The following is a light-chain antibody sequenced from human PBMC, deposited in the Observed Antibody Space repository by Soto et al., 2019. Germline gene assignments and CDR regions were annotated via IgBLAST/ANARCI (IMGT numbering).Light chain of an antibody. Sequence: EIVLTQSPGTLSLSPGERATLSCRASQSLSSSYLAWYQQRPGQAPRLLIYGASSRATGIPERFSGSGSATDFTLTISRLEPEDFAVYHCQKYGTSPPTFGGGTKGEI. CDR1: QSLSSSY. CDR2: GAS. V-gene: IGKV3-20*01. CDR3: QKYGTSPPT. J-gene: IGKJ4*01.